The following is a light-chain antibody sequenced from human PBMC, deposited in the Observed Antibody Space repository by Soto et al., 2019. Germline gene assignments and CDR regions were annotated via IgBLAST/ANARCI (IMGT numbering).Light chain of an antibody. V-gene: IGLV2-14*01. J-gene: IGLJ2*01. CDR3: SSYTSSSTPV. Sequence: QSPLTQPASVSGSPGQSITISCTGTSNDVGGYNYVSWYQQHPGKAPKLMIYDVSNRPSGVSNRFSGSKSGNTASLTISGLQAEDEADYYCSSYTSSSTPVFGGGTKLTVL. CDR2: DVS. CDR1: SNDVGGYNY.